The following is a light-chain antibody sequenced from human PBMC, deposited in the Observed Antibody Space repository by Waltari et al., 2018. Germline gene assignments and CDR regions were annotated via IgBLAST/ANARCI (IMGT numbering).Light chain of an antibody. Sequence: QSALTQPASVSGSPGQSITISCTGTRSDVGGYNYVSWYQQHPGKAPKLLIFDVSYRPSGVSDRFSGSKSGNTASLTISGLQAEDESDYYCCSFTSRSTWVFGGGTKLTVL. CDR3: CSFTSRSTWV. CDR2: DVS. CDR1: RSDVGGYNY. V-gene: IGLV2-14*01. J-gene: IGLJ3*02.